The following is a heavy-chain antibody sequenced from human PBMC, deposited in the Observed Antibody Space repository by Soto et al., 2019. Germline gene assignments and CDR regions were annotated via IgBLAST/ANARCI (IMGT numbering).Heavy chain of an antibody. Sequence: PGGSLRLSCAASGFTFISYGMHWVRQAPGKGLERVAFIWYDGSNKYYADSVKGRFTSSRDNSKNTLYLQMNSLRAEDTAVDECARDRSGYSDHWGQGTLLTV. V-gene: IGHV3-33*01. D-gene: IGHD3-22*01. J-gene: IGHJ4*02. CDR2: IWYDGSNK. CDR1: GFTFISYG. CDR3: ARDRSGYSDH.